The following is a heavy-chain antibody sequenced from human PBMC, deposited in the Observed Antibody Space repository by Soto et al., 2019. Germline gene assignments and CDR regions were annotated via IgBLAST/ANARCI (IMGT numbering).Heavy chain of an antibody. CDR2: IRGSGDST. Sequence: EVQLLESGGGLVQPGGSLRLSCATSGFTFSSYAMSWVRQAPGKGLEWVSAIRGSGDSTYYAGSVKGRFTISRDSSMNTLFLQMNSLRAEDTAVYFCAKVITVATSDPFDYWGQGTLVTVSS. V-gene: IGHV3-23*01. CDR1: GFTFSSYA. D-gene: IGHD2-15*01. CDR3: AKVITVATSDPFDY. J-gene: IGHJ4*02.